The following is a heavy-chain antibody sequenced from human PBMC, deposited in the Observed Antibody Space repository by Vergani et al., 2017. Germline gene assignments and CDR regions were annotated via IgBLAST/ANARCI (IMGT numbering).Heavy chain of an antibody. V-gene: IGHV4-59*01. CDR3: ARVGHYDVGSSRGCCCNSMDG. CDR2: IYYSGST. CDR1: GGSLSSYY. Sequence: QVQLQESCPGLVKPSETLSLTCTGSGGSLSSYYWSWIRQAPGKGLGWIGYIYYSGSTNYNPSLKSGVTTAVDTSKNQFSLKLSSVTAADTGVYYCARVGHYDVGSSRGCCCNSMDGWGKGTTVTVSS. D-gene: IGHD3-3*01. J-gene: IGHJ6*03.